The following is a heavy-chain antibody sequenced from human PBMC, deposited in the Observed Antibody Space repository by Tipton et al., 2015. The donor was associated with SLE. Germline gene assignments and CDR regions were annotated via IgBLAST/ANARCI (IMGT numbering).Heavy chain of an antibody. CDR2: VYYTGNT. J-gene: IGHJ4*02. CDR3: ARDEYRYDTTGYHLLGHFDF. D-gene: IGHD3-22*01. V-gene: IGHV4-39*07. Sequence: TLSLTCTVSGDSISGSVYYWGWVRQSPEKGLEWVGTVYYTGNTFYNPSLKSRVTISVDTSKNQFSLNLSSVTAADTAVYYCARDEYRYDTTGYHLLGHFDFWGQGTLVTVSS. CDR1: GDSISGSVYY.